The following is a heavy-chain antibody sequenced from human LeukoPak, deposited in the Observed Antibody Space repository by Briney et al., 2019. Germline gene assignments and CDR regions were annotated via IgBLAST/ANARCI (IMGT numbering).Heavy chain of an antibody. CDR2: ISADGSST. J-gene: IGHJ3*01. V-gene: IGHV3-74*01. D-gene: IGHD1-1*01. Sequence: GGSLRLSCAASGFTFSSYYMHWVRQAPGKGLVWVTRISADGSSTLYADSVKGRFTISGDNAKNTLYLQMNSLRAEDTAVYYCATANSGPDVWGQGTTVTVSS. CDR1: GFTFSSYY. CDR3: ATANSGPDV.